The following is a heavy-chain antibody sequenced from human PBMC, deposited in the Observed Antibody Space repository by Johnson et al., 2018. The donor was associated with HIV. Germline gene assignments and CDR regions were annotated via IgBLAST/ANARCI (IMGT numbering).Heavy chain of an antibody. Sequence: QLVESGGGLVQPGRSLRLSCAASGFTFDDYAMHWVRQAPGKGLEWVSGISWNSGTIGYADSVKGRFAISRDNAKNSMYLQMNGLRAEDTALYYCAKEDGAARAFDIWGQGTMVTVSS. CDR2: ISWNSGTI. D-gene: IGHD6-6*01. CDR3: AKEDGAARAFDI. J-gene: IGHJ3*02. V-gene: IGHV3-9*01. CDR1: GFTFDDYA.